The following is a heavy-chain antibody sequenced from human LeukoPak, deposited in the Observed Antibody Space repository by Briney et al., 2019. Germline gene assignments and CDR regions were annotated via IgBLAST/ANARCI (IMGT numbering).Heavy chain of an antibody. CDR3: AKGDYDFWSGTYNWFDP. Sequence: GGSLRLSCAASGSTFSSYAMSWVRQAPGKGLEWVSAISGSGGSTYYADSVKGRFTISRDNSKNTLYLQMNSLRAEDTAVYYCAKGDYDFWSGTYNWFDPWGQGTLVTVSS. CDR2: ISGSGGST. D-gene: IGHD3-3*01. J-gene: IGHJ5*02. V-gene: IGHV3-23*01. CDR1: GSTFSSYA.